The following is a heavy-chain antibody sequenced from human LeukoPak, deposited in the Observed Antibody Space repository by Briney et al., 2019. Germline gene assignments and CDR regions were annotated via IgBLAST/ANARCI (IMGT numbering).Heavy chain of an antibody. CDR2: IIPIFGTA. D-gene: IGHD6-13*01. CDR1: GGTFSSYA. Sequence: SVKVSCKASGGTFSSYAISWVRQAPGQGLEWMGGIIPIFGTANYAQKFQGRVTMTRNTSINTAYMELSSLRSEDTAVYYCARGQPKSSWSAADYWGQGTLVTVSS. CDR3: ARGQPKSSWSAADY. V-gene: IGHV1-69*05. J-gene: IGHJ4*02.